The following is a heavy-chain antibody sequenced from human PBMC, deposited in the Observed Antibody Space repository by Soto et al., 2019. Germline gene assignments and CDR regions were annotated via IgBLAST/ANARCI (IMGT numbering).Heavy chain of an antibody. CDR2: ISYDGSNK. J-gene: IGHJ4*02. CDR1: GFTFSSYT. V-gene: IGHV3-30-3*01. CDR3: SSYRLDVVVPAAILAY. D-gene: IGHD2-2*02. Sequence: GASRRLSCAASGFTFSSYTMHWVRQAPGKGLEWVAVISYDGSNKYYADSVKGRFTISRDNSKNTLYLQMNSLRAEDTAVFYGSSYRLDVVVPAAILAYWAQGTLVTVSS.